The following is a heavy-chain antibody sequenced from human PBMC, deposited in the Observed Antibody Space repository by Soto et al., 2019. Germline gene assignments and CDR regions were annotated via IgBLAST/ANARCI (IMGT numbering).Heavy chain of an antibody. CDR1: GYILTNYG. V-gene: IGHV1-18*01. Sequence: ASVKVSCKTSGYILTNYGVTWVRQAPGQGLEWMGWINPYDGNTKYAQSLQGRVTVTTDTSTSTAYMELRALRSDDTAVYYCARGGVSSGYLDLWGQGALVTVSS. CDR3: ARGGVSSGYLDL. J-gene: IGHJ4*02. CDR2: INPYDGNT. D-gene: IGHD6-19*01.